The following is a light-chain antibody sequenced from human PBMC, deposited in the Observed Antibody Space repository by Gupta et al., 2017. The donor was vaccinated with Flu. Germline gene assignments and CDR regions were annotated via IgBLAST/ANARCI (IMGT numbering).Light chain of an antibody. Sequence: PSFLSASVGERVTITCRASQGIRRFLEWYQQKPGKAPKLLIYTASTWQSGVPSRFSGSGYGTEYTLTISSLQPEDFATYYCQQSNNSPLAFGGGTKVEIK. J-gene: IGKJ4*01. V-gene: IGKV1-9*01. CDR1: QGIRRF. CDR3: QQSNNSPLA. CDR2: TAS.